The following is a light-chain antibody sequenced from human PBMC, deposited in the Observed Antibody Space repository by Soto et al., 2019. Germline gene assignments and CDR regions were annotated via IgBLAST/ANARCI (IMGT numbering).Light chain of an antibody. CDR3: QQYHNWPPQYT. Sequence: EIVMTQSPASLSVSPGDGATLSCRASQTVASNLAWYQQKPGQGPRLLIHGASTRAAGVPARFSGSGSVTDFTLTISSLQSEDFAVYYCQQYHNWPPQYTFGQGTKLQIK. V-gene: IGKV3-15*01. J-gene: IGKJ2*01. CDR2: GAS. CDR1: QTVASN.